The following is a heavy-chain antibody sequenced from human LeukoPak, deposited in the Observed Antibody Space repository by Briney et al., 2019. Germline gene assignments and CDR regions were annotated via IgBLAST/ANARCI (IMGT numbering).Heavy chain of an antibody. V-gene: IGHV1-69*05. Sequence: GASVKVSCKASGGTFSSYAITWVRQAPGQGLEWMGGSIPLFGTTKYAQKLQGRATITTDESTSTAYMEMSSLTSEETAVYYCARGSWTDVGYYYYYYMDVWGKGNTVTVSS. J-gene: IGHJ6*03. CDR3: ARGSWTDVGYYYYYYMDV. CDR1: GGTFSSYA. D-gene: IGHD1-1*01. CDR2: SIPLFGTT.